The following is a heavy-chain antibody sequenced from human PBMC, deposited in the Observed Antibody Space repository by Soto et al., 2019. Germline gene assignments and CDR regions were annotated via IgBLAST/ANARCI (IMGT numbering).Heavy chain of an antibody. J-gene: IGHJ4*02. CDR1: GYTFTSYY. CDR2: INPSGGST. D-gene: IGHD2-15*01. Sequence: QVQLVQSGAEVKKPGASVKVSCKASGYTFTSYYMHWVRQAPGQGLEWMGIINPSGGSTSYAQKFQGRVTMTRDTSTSTVYMELCSLKSEETAVYHCARAGRDTVPYCSGGSCYSFDYWGQGTLATVSS. V-gene: IGHV1-46*01. CDR3: ARAGRDTVPYCSGGSCYSFDY.